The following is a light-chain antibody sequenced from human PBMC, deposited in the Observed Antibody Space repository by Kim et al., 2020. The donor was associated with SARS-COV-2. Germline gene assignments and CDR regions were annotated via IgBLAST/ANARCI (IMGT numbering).Light chain of an antibody. Sequence: QSALTQTASVSGSPGQSITISCTGTSSDVGSYNLVSWYQQHPGKDPKLMIYEVSKRPSGVSNRFSGSKSGNTASLTISGLQAEDEADYYCCSYAGSSTFVVFGGGTQLTVL. CDR2: EVS. V-gene: IGLV2-23*02. CDR1: SSDVGSYNL. CDR3: CSYAGSSTFVV. J-gene: IGLJ2*01.